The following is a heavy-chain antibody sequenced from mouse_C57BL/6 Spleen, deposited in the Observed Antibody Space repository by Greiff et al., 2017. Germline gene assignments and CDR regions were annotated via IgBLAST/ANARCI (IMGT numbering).Heavy chain of an antibody. V-gene: IGHV1-82*01. CDR1: GYAFSSSW. D-gene: IGHD2-4*01. CDR2: IYPGDGDT. CDR3: ASLIYYDYDDYYAMDY. Sequence: QVQLQQSGPELVKPGASVKISCKASGYAFSSSWMNWVKQRPGKGLEWIGRIYPGDGDTNYNGKFKGKATLTADKSSSTAYMQLSSLTSEDSAVYFCASLIYYDYDDYYAMDYWGQGTSVTVSS. J-gene: IGHJ4*01.